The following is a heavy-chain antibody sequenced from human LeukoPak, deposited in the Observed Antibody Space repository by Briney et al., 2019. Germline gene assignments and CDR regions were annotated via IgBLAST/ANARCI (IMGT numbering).Heavy chain of an antibody. CDR1: GFTFSNYW. V-gene: IGHV3-7*01. J-gene: IGHJ4*02. D-gene: IGHD6-19*01. CDR2: IKQDGSEK. CDR3: ARDKAVTGTYFDY. Sequence: PGGSLRLSCAGSGFTFSNYWMTWVRQAPGRGLEWVANIKQDGSEKYFVDSVKGRFTISRDNTKNSVYLQMNSLRAEDTAVYYCARDKAVTGTYFDYWGQGTLVTVSS.